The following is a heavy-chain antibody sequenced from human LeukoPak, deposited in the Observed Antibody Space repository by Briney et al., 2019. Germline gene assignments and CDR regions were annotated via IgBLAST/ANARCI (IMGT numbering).Heavy chain of an antibody. V-gene: IGHV3-53*01. J-gene: IGHJ3*02. Sequence: GGSLRLSCAASGFTVSSNYMSWVRQAPGKGLEWVSVIYSGGSTYYADSVKGRFTISRDNSKNTLYLQMNSLRAGDTAVYYCARATVGADAFDIWGQGTMVTVSS. CDR3: ARATVGADAFDI. CDR2: IYSGGST. D-gene: IGHD1-26*01. CDR1: GFTVSSNY.